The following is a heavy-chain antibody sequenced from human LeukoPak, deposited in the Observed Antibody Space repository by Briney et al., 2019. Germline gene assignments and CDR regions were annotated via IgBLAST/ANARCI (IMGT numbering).Heavy chain of an antibody. J-gene: IGHJ6*02. V-gene: IGHV4-34*01. D-gene: IGHD6-13*01. CDR1: GGSFSGYY. Sequence: KPSETLSLTCAVYGGSFSGYYWSWIRQPPGKGLEWIGEINHSGSTNYSPSLKSRVTISVDTSKNQFSLKLSSVTAADTAVYYCARGRSSWYPYYYYGMDVWGQGTTVTVSS. CDR2: INHSGST. CDR3: ARGRSSWYPYYYYGMDV.